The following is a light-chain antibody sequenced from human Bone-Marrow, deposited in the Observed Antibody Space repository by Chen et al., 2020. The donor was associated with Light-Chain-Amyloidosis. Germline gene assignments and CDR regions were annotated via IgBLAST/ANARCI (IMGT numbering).Light chain of an antibody. Sequence: QSALTQPASVSGPPGQSITISCTGTSSDVGGYHYVSWYQQHPGKAPKLMIYDVSNRPSGVSNRVSGSKSGNTASLTISGLQAEDEADYYCSSYTSSSTLVFGGGTKLTVL. CDR1: SSDVGGYHY. CDR3: SSYTSSSTLV. CDR2: DVS. J-gene: IGLJ2*01. V-gene: IGLV2-14*01.